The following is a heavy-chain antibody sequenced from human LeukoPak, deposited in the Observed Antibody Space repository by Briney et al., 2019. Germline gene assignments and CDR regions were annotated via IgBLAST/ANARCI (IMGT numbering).Heavy chain of an antibody. V-gene: IGHV3-30*04. CDR2: ISYDGSNK. CDR3: AKDLGSIAVVDY. Sequence: GRSLRLSCAASGFIFNNYAMHWVRQAPGKGLEWVAVISYDGSNKYYADSVKGRFTISRDNSKNTLYLQMNSLRAEDTAVYYCAKDLGSIAVVDYWGQGTLVTVSS. J-gene: IGHJ4*02. D-gene: IGHD6-19*01. CDR1: GFIFNNYA.